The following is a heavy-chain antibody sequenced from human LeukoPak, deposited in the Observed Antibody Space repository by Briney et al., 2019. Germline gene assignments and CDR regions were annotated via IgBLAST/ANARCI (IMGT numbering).Heavy chain of an antibody. V-gene: IGHV3-23*01. CDR1: GFTFSSYA. CDR3: AKDLREYQLLSGDY. Sequence: GGSLRLSCAASGFTFSSYAMSWVRQAPGKGLEWVSAISGSGGSTYYADSVKGRFTTSRDNSKNTLYLQMNSLRAEDTAVYYCAKDLREYQLLSGDYWGQGTLVTVSS. J-gene: IGHJ4*02. CDR2: ISGSGGST. D-gene: IGHD2-2*01.